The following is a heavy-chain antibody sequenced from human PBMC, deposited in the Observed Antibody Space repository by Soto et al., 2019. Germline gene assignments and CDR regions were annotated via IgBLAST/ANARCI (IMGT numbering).Heavy chain of an antibody. J-gene: IGHJ4*02. Sequence: QVQLVQSGGEVKTPGASVKVSCKTSGYTFSNYGIAWVRQAPGQGLEWMAWVSGYNGHTNFAQKFQGRVTMTSDPSSSTVYMELNNLRSDDTAVYYCARDVSPYHDYIRASWDYWGQGTLVIVSS. D-gene: IGHD3-16*01. V-gene: IGHV1-18*01. CDR1: GYTFSNYG. CDR2: VSGYNGHT. CDR3: ARDVSPYHDYIRASWDY.